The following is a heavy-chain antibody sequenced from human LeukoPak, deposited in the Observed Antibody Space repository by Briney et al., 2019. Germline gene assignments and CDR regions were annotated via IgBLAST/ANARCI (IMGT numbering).Heavy chain of an antibody. J-gene: IGHJ4*02. CDR1: GYTFTSYD. CDR3: ARGHDWYDILTGYYDY. V-gene: IGHV1-8*01. Sequence: GASVKVSCKASGYTFTSYDINWVRQATGQGLEWMGWMNPNSGNTGYAQKFQGRVTMTRNTSISTAYMELSSLRSEDTAVYYCARGHDWYDILTGYYDYWGQGTLVTVSS. D-gene: IGHD3-9*01. CDR2: MNPNSGNT.